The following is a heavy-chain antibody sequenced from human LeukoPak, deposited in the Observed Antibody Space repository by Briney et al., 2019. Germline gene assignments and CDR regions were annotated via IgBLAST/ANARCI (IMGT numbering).Heavy chain of an antibody. V-gene: IGHV3-21*01. CDR1: GFTVSSNY. CDR3: ARGRPGYYFDY. CDR2: ISSSSDYI. J-gene: IGHJ4*02. Sequence: PGGSLRLSCAASGFTVSSNYMNWVRQAPGKGLEWVSSISSSSDYIYYADSVKGRFTISRDNAKNSLYLQMNSLRAEDTAVYYCARGRPGYYFDYWGQGTLVTVSS. D-gene: IGHD2-2*01.